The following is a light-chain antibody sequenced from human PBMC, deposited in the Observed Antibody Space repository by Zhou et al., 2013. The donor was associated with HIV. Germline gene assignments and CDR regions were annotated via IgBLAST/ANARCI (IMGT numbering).Light chain of an antibody. CDR2: GAS. CDR1: QSVATN. V-gene: IGKV3-15*01. J-gene: IGKJ4*01. CDR3: QQYHKRPPAPT. Sequence: EIVMTQSPDTLSVSPGERATLSCRASQSVATNLAWYQQRLGQAPRLLIYGASTRATGIPARFSGSGAWTDFTLTISSMQSEDFAVYYCQQYHKRPPAPTFGGRTKVRSN.